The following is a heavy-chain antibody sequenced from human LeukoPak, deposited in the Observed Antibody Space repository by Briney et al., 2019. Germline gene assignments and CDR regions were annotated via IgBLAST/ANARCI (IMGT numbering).Heavy chain of an antibody. CDR3: ARLDIVATNFDY. V-gene: IGHV4-39*07. CDR1: GGSISSSSYY. J-gene: IGHJ4*02. Sequence: PSETLSLTCTVSGGSISSSSYYWGWIRQPPGKGLEWIGSIYYSGSTYYNPSLKSRVTISVDTSKNQFSLKLSSVTAADTAVYYCARLDIVATNFDYWGQGTLVTVSS. D-gene: IGHD5-12*01. CDR2: IYYSGST.